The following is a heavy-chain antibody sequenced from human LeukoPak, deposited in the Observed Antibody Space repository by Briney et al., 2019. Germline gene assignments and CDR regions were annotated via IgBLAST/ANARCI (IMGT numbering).Heavy chain of an antibody. CDR2: IYYSGST. CDR1: GGSISSYY. D-gene: IGHD6-19*01. Sequence: KSSETLSLTCTVSGGSISSYYWSWIRQPAGKGLEWIGYIYYSGSTNYNPSLKSRVTISVDTSKNQFSLKLSSVTAADTAVYYCARYSSHEALFDYWGQGTLVTASS. CDR3: ARYSSHEALFDY. V-gene: IGHV4-59*01. J-gene: IGHJ4*02.